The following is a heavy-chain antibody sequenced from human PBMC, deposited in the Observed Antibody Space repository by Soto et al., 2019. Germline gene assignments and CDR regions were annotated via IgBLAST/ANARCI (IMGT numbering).Heavy chain of an antibody. V-gene: IGHV1-69*01. CDR2: IIPIFGTA. D-gene: IGHD4-17*01. CDR3: ARDLGDGYGDNSWGYYYYGMDV. J-gene: IGHJ6*02. CDR1: GGTFSSYA. Sequence: QVQLVQSGAEVKKPGSSVKVSCKASGGTFSSYAISWVRQAPGQGLEWMGGIIPIFGTANYAQKFQGRVTITADESTSTAYMELSSLRSEDTAVYYCARDLGDGYGDNSWGYYYYGMDVWGQGTTVTVSS.